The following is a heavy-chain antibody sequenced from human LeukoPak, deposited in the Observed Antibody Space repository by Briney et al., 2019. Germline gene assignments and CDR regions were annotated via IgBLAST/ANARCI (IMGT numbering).Heavy chain of an antibody. CDR3: ARAEDYGDYFDAFDI. Sequence: ASVKVSCKASGYTFTSYGISWVRQAPRQGLEWMGWISAYNGNTNYAQKFQGRVTMTTDTSTSTAYMELRSLRSDDTAVYYCARAEDYGDYFDAFDIWGQGTMVAVSS. V-gene: IGHV1-18*01. D-gene: IGHD4-17*01. CDR1: GYTFTSYG. J-gene: IGHJ3*02. CDR2: ISAYNGNT.